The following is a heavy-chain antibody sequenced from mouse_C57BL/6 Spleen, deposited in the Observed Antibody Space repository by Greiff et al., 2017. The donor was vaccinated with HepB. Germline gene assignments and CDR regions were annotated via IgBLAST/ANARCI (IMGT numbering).Heavy chain of an antibody. V-gene: IGHV5-6*02. CDR3: ARKWFYGSSPYWYFDV. CDR1: GFTFSSYG. CDR2: ISSGGSYT. Sequence: DVMLVESGGDLVKPGGSLKLSCAASGFTFSSYGMSWVRQTPDKRLEWVATISSGGSYTYYTDSVKGRLTISRDNAKNTLYLQMSSLKSEDTDMYYCARKWFYGSSPYWYFDVWGTGTTVTVSS. J-gene: IGHJ1*03. D-gene: IGHD1-1*01.